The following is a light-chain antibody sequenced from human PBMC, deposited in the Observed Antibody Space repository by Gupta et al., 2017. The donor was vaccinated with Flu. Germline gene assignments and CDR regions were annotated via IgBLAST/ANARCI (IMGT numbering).Light chain of an antibody. V-gene: IGLV1-51*02. J-gene: IGLJ3*02. CDR3: GTWDSSLSARV. CDR2: YDN. Sequence: KVTISCSGSRSNIENNYVSWYQQLPGTAPELLIYYDNKRPSGVPDRFSGSKSDTSATLGITGLQTGDEADYYCGTWDSSLSARVFGGGTKLTVL. CDR1: RSNIENNY.